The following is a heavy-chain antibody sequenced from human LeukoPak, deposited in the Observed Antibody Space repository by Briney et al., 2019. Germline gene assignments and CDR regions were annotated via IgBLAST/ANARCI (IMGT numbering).Heavy chain of an antibody. V-gene: IGHV3-7*03. CDR1: GFTFSGFW. CDR2: INSDGSEG. D-gene: IGHD1-26*01. Sequence: GGSLRLSCAVSGFTFSGFWMSWSRQAPGKGLEWVASINSDGSEGYYADVVKGRFTISRDNAKNSLYLQINSLRAEDTAVYYCAKEGPYSGSYPFDYWGQGTLVTVSS. CDR3: AKEGPYSGSYPFDY. J-gene: IGHJ4*02.